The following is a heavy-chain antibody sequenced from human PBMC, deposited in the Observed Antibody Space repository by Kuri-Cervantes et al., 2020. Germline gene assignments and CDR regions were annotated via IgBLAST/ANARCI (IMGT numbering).Heavy chain of an antibody. CDR1: GFTFRSYG. CDR2: ISYDGSNK. J-gene: IGHJ4*02. D-gene: IGHD3-10*01. V-gene: IGHV3-30*03. CDR3: AEGSGALYFDY. Sequence: GESLKISCVASGFTFRSYGMHWVRQAPGKGLEWVAVISYDGSNKYYADSVKGRFTISRDNSKNTLYLQMNSLRAEDTAVYYCAEGSGALYFDYWGQGTLVTVSS.